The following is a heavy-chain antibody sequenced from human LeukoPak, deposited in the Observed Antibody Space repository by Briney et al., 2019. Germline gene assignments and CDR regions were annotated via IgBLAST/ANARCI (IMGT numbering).Heavy chain of an antibody. CDR2: INPNTGGT. CDR1: EYTFTRYY. Sequence: ASVKVSCKASEYTFTRYYMHWVRQAPGQGLEWMGWINPNTGGTNYAQKFQGRVTMTRDTSITTAYMELRSLEYDGTAVYYCAKDFRDQWLVNAFHIWGQGTMVTVSS. V-gene: IGHV1-2*02. D-gene: IGHD6-19*01. CDR3: AKDFRDQWLVNAFHI. J-gene: IGHJ3*02.